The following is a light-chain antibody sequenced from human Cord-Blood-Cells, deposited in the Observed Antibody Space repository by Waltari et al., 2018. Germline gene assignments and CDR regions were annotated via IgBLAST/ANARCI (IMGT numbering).Light chain of an antibody. J-gene: IGKJ4*01. CDR1: QSVSSSY. CDR2: GAS. CDR3: QQYGSSPLT. Sequence: EIVLTQSPGTLSLSPGERAPLSCRASQSVSSSYLAWYQQKPGQAPRLLIYGASSSATGIPDRFSGSGSGTDFTLTISRLEPEDFAVYYCQQYGSSPLTFGGGTKVEIK. V-gene: IGKV3-20*01.